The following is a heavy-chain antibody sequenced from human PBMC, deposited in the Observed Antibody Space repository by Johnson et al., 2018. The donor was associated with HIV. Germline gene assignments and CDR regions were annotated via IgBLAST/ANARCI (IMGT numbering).Heavy chain of an antibody. J-gene: IGHJ3*02. CDR2: IKQDGSEK. V-gene: IGHV3-7*01. CDR3: AREQCLDSDALDI. Sequence: VQLVESGGGLVQPGGSLRLSCAASGFTFSSYWMSWVRQAPGTGLEWVANIKQDGSEKYYVDSVQGRFTISRDTANNSLYLQMNSLRAEDTAVYYCAREQCLDSDALDIWGQGTMVTGSS. CDR1: GFTFSSYW. D-gene: IGHD3-16*01.